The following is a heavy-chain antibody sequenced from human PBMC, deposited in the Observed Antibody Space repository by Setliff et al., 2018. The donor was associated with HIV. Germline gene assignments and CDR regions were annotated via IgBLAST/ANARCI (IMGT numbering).Heavy chain of an antibody. CDR2: IYTNGRT. Sequence: KTSETLSLTCTVSGDSISRDFYYWNWIRQPAGKGLEWIGHIYTNGRTHYNPSLKSRVTISMDTSKNQFSLKLGSVTAADTAVYYCARNDAFDIWGQGTLVTVSS. J-gene: IGHJ3*02. V-gene: IGHV4-61*09. CDR3: ARNDAFDI. CDR1: GDSISRDFYY.